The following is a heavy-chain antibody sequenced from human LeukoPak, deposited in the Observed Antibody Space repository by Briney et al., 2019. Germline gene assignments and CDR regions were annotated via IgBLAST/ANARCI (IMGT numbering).Heavy chain of an antibody. CDR1: GFSFNNYA. V-gene: IGHV3-23*01. Sequence: PGGSLRLSCAASGFSFNNYAISWVRQAPGKGLEWVSGIRGSGDRSDYADSVKGRFTISTDNSKNTVYPQMNSLRAEDTAAYYCARDNRRGYFDWSQGYFDYWGQGTLVTVSS. CDR2: IRGSGDRS. D-gene: IGHD3-9*01. CDR3: ARDNRRGYFDWSQGYFDY. J-gene: IGHJ4*02.